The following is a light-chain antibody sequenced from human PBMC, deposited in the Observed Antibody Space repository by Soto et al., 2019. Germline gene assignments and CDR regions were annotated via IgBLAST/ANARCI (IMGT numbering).Light chain of an antibody. Sequence: IVLTQSPGTLSSSPGERATLSCRASQSVSTNNLAWYQQRPGRAPRLLIYDASYRATDIPPRFSGSGSGTDFTLTISTLEPEDFAVYYCQQRSDSPLTFGGGTKVDIK. V-gene: IGKV3D-20*02. CDR2: DAS. J-gene: IGKJ4*01. CDR3: QQRSDSPLT. CDR1: QSVSTNN.